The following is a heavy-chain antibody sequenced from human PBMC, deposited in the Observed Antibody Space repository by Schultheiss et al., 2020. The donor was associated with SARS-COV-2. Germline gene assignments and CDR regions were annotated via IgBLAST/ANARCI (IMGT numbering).Heavy chain of an antibody. V-gene: IGHV4-30-4*08. J-gene: IGHJ6*02. CDR1: GGSISSGGYY. Sequence: SETLSLTCTVSGGSISSGGYYWSWIRQPPGKGLEWIGYIYYSGSTYYNPSLKSRVTISVDTSKNQFSLKLSSVTAADTAVYYCARNPDILTDYLGYMDVWGQGTTVTVSS. CDR2: IYYSGST. CDR3: ARNPDILTDYLGYMDV. D-gene: IGHD3-9*01.